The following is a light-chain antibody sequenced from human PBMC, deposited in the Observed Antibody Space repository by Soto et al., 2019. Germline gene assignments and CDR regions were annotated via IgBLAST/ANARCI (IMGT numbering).Light chain of an antibody. CDR2: MMS. CDR3: MQATQPYT. J-gene: IGKJ2*01. CDR1: QSLVHSDGKTY. V-gene: IGKV2-24*01. Sequence: DIVMTQTPLSSPVTPGQTASISSRSSQSLVHSDGKTYLSWLQQRPGQPPRLLIYMMSNRFSGVPDRFSGSGAGTDFTLKISRVEAEDVGVYYCMQATQPYTFGQGTKLEIK.